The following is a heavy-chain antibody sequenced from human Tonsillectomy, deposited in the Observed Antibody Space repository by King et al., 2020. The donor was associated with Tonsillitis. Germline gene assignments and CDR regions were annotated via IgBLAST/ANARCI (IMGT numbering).Heavy chain of an antibody. CDR1: GFSFSTYW. J-gene: IGHJ4*02. CDR2: INNDGTRT. D-gene: IGHD3/OR15-3a*01. CDR3: ASGTDYSSDY. Sequence: VQLVESGGGLVQPGGSLRLSCAGSGFSFSTYWMHWVRQTPKKGLVWVSRINNDGTRTAYADNVKGRFTISRDNTENTLYLQMNSLRVEDTGVYYCASGTDYSSDYWGQGTLVTVSS. V-gene: IGHV3-74*03.